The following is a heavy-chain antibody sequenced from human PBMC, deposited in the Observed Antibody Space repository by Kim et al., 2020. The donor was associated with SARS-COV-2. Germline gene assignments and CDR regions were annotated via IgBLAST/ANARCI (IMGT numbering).Heavy chain of an antibody. J-gene: IGHJ4*02. V-gene: IGHV3-30*18. CDR3: AKGGKQWLFPFDY. CDR1: GFTFSSYG. CDR2: ISYDGSNK. Sequence: GGSLRLSCAASGFTFSSYGMHWVRQAPGKGLEWVAVISYDGSNKYYADSVKGRFTISRDNSKNTLYLQMNSLRAEDTAVYYCAKGGKQWLFPFDYWGQGTLVTVSS. D-gene: IGHD6-19*01.